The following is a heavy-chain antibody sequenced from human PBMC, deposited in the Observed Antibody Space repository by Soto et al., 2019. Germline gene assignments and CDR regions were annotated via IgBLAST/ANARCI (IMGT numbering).Heavy chain of an antibody. CDR3: ARDSAFLFGSTGYFDY. J-gene: IGHJ4*02. V-gene: IGHV1-18*04. CDR2: ISGHDGKT. Sequence: QVELKQSGAAVKKPGASVKVSCRASGYTFANYGITWVRQAPGQGLQWMGWISGHDGKTKSNKNLQCRITMTTDTSTNTAYLELKNLKSEDTAIYYCARDSAFLFGSTGYFDYWGQGTLVSVSS. D-gene: IGHD2-15*01. CDR1: GYTFANYG.